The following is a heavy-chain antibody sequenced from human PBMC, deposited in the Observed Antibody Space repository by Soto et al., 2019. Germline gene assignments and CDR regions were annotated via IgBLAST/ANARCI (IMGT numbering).Heavy chain of an antibody. J-gene: IGHJ4*02. CDR2: IYYSGST. D-gene: IGHD3-22*01. CDR1: GGSVSSGSYY. V-gene: IGHV4-61*01. Sequence: QVQLQESGPGLVKPSETLSLTCTVSGGSVSSGSYYWSSIRQPPGKGLEWIGYIYYSGSTNYNPSLKSRVTISVDTSKNQFSLKLSSVTAADTAVYYCARGWLYYDSSGYRLYYFDYWGQGTLVTVSS. CDR3: ARGWLYYDSSGYRLYYFDY.